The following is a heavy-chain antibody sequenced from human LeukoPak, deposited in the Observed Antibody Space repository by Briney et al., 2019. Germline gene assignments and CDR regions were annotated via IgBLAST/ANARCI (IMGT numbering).Heavy chain of an antibody. J-gene: IGHJ4*02. CDR2: ISAYNGNT. CDR1: GYTFTSHG. Sequence: GASVKVSCKASGYTFTSHGISWVRQAPGQGLEWMGWISAYNGNTNYAQKFQGRVTMTTDTSTSTAYMELRSLRSDDTAVYHCAREPSGSYTKGFGYWGQGTLVTVSS. V-gene: IGHV1-18*01. CDR3: AREPSGSYTKGFGY. D-gene: IGHD1-26*01.